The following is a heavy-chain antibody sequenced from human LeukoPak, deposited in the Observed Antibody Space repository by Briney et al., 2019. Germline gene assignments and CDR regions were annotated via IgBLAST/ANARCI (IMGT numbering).Heavy chain of an antibody. CDR2: INPDAGDT. D-gene: IGHD6-19*01. V-gene: IGHV1-2*06. CDR3: ARLSTATRHWLAASDI. CDR1: GYSFTDYF. J-gene: IGHJ3*02. Sequence: ASVKVSCKASGYSFTDYFLYWVRQAPGQGLEWMGRINPDAGDTNYAQTFQGRITMTRDTSISTAYMELSSLKSDDTAVYHCARLSTATRHWLAASDIWGQGTVVTVSS.